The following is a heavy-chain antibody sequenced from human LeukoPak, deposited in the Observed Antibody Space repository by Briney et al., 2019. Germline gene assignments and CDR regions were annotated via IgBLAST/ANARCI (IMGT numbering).Heavy chain of an antibody. CDR2: INHSGSI. CDR3: ARDLEDPSGYYYYYMDV. Sequence: KSGGSLRLSCAASGFTFSSYWMSWIRQPPGKGLEWIGEINHSGSINYNPSLKSRVTISVDTSKNQFSLKLSSVTAADTAVYYCARDLEDPSGYYYYYMDVWGKGTTVTVSS. CDR1: GFTFSSYW. V-gene: IGHV4-34*01. J-gene: IGHJ6*03.